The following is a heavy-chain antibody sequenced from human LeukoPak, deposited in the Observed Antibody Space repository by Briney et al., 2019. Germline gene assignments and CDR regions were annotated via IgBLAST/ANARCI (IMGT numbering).Heavy chain of an antibody. J-gene: IGHJ6*03. Sequence: ASVTVSCKASGYTFTSYGISWVRQAPGQGLEWMGWISAYNGNTNYAQKRQGRVTMTTDTSTSTAYMELRSLRSDDTAVYYCARRERGVWFGAYYYYMDVWGKGTTVTISS. CDR2: ISAYNGNT. D-gene: IGHD3-10*01. CDR1: GYTFTSYG. CDR3: ARRERGVWFGAYYYYMDV. V-gene: IGHV1-18*01.